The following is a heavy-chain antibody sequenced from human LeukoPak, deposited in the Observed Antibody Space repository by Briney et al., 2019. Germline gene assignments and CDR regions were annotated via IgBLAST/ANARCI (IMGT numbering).Heavy chain of an antibody. CDR3: ARRGSSTPGDYYYMDV. CDR2: IYTSGST. CDR1: GGSISSYY. D-gene: IGHD2-2*01. V-gene: IGHV4-4*09. Sequence: SETLSLTCTVSGGSISSYYWSWIRQPPGKGLEWIGYIYTSGSTNYNPSLKSRVTISVDTSKNQFSLKLSSVTAADTAVYYCARRGSSTPGDYYYMDVWGKGTTVTVSS. J-gene: IGHJ6*03.